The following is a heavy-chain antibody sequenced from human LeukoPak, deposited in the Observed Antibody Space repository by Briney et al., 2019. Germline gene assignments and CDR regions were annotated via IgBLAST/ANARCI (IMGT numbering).Heavy chain of an antibody. J-gene: IGHJ4*02. CDR2: INPNSGGT. D-gene: IGHD3-22*01. CDR1: GYTFTGYY. CDR3: ARGVTYYYDSSGYQFDY. Sequence: GASVKASCKASGYTFTGYYMHWVRQAPGQGLEWMGWINPNSGGTNYAQKFQGRVTMTKDTSISTAYMELSRLRSDDTAVYYCARGVTYYYDSSGYQFDYWGQGTLVTVSS. V-gene: IGHV1-2*02.